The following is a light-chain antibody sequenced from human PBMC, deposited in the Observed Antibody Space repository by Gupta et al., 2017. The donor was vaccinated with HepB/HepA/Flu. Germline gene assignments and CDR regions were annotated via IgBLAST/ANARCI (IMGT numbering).Light chain of an antibody. J-gene: IGLJ2*01. V-gene: IGLV2-11*01. CDR1: SSDVGGYDY. CDR3: CSSAGTYTVI. Sequence: QSALTQPRSVSGSPGPSVTISCTGTSSDVGGYDYVSWFQHHPGEAPKLMIYDVTKRPSGVPDRFSGSKSGNTASLTISGLQSEDEADYYCCSSAGTYTVIFGGGTKLTVL. CDR2: DVT.